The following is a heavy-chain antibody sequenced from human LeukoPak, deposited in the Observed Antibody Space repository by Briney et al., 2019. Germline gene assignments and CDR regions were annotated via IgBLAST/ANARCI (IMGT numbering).Heavy chain of an antibody. CDR3: ATRIVGGTNYYYYGMDV. D-gene: IGHD1-26*01. J-gene: IGHJ6*02. CDR1: GYTLTELS. V-gene: IGHV1-24*01. Sequence: ASVKVSCKVSGYTLTELSMHWVRQAPGKGLEWMGGFDPEDGETIYAQKFQGRVTMTEDTSTDTAYMELSSLRSEDTAVYYCATRIVGGTNYYYYGMDVWGQGTTVTVSS. CDR2: FDPEDGET.